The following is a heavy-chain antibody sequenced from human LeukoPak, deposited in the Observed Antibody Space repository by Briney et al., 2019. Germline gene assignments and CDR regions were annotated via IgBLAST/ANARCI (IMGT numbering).Heavy chain of an antibody. Sequence: ASVTVSCKASGYTFTGYYMYWVRQAPGQGLEWMGWISAYNGNTNYAQKLQGRVTMTTDTSTSTAYMELRSLRSDDTAVYYCARPHYDTTDYFDYWGQGTLVTVSS. J-gene: IGHJ4*02. CDR2: ISAYNGNT. CDR1: GYTFTGYY. D-gene: IGHD1-1*01. CDR3: ARPHYDTTDYFDY. V-gene: IGHV1-18*04.